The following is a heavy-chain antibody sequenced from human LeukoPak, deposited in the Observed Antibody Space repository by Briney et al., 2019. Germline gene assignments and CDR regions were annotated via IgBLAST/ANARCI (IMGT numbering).Heavy chain of an antibody. V-gene: IGHV3-23*01. D-gene: IGHD6-19*01. Sequence: HPGGSLRLSCAASGFTFSSYAMSWVRQGPGKGLEWVSTMSTTGGSTYYADSVKGRFAISRDNSKNTLYLQMNSLRAEDTAVYFCARYNSVIDYWGQGTLVTVSS. J-gene: IGHJ4*02. CDR1: GFTFSSYA. CDR3: ARYNSVIDY. CDR2: MSTTGGST.